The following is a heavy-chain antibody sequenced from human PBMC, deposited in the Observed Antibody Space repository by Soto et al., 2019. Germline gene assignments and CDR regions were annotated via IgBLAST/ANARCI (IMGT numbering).Heavy chain of an antibody. J-gene: IGHJ6*02. CDR1: SGSLTDHY. V-gene: IGHV4-34*01. D-gene: IGHD5-18*01. Sequence: ETLSLTCGVFSGSLTDHYWTWIRQTPGKGLEWIGEINHSGITDYNPSLKSRVTLSLDTSKNQFSLKVTALTAADTAVYYCARGKPSGYRFGPRNFFYYGMDVWGPGTTVTVSS. CDR2: INHSGIT. CDR3: ARGKPSGYRFGPRNFFYYGMDV.